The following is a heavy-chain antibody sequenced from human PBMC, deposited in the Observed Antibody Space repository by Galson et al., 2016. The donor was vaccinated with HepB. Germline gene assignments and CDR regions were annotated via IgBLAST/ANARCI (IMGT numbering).Heavy chain of an antibody. J-gene: IGHJ4*02. D-gene: IGHD3-22*01. Sequence: TLSLTCTVSGGSVSRGGYYWSWIRQHPGKGLEWIRYIYYSGSTYYNPSLESRVTISVDTSKNQFSLKLSSVTAADTAVYYCARGDLHYYNSSGYYLPYYYFDCWGQGTRVTVSS. CDR3: ARGDLHYYNSSGYYLPYYYFDC. V-gene: IGHV4-31*03. CDR1: GGSVSRGGYY. CDR2: IYYSGST.